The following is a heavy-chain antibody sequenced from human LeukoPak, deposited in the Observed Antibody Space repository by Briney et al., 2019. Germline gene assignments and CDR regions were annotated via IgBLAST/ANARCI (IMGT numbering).Heavy chain of an antibody. CDR1: GGSISSCY. J-gene: IGHJ5*02. V-gene: IGHV4-59*12. D-gene: IGHD3-3*01. CDR3: ARDPAYYDFWSGSHNWFDP. CDR2: IYYSGST. Sequence: SETLSLTCTVSGGSISSCYWSWIRQPPGRGLEWIGYIYYSGSTYYNPSLKSRVTISVDTSKNQFSLKLSSVTAADTAVYYCARDPAYYDFWSGSHNWFDPWGQGTLVTVSS.